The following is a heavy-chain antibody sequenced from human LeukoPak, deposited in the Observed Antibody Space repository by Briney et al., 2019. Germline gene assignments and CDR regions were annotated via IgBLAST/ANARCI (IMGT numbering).Heavy chain of an antibody. CDR1: GGSLSSYY. D-gene: IGHD1-7*01. V-gene: IGHV4-59*01. CDR2: IYYSGNT. CDR3: ARDSGTSGTGLDY. J-gene: IGHJ4*02. Sequence: SETLSLTCTVSGGSLSSYYWSWLRQPPGKGLEWIGNIYYSGNTNFNPSLKSRVTISVDTSKNEVSLKLSSVTAADTAVYYCARDSGTSGTGLDYWGQGTLVTVSS.